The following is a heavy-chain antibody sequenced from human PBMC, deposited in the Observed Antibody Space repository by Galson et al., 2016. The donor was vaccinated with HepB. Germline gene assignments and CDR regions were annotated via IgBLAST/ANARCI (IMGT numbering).Heavy chain of an antibody. D-gene: IGHD6-13*01. Sequence: ETLSLTCTVSGGPLSNYYWSWIRQPPGKGLEWIAYIYYSGSTNQNPSLKSRVTISVDTSKNQFSLQLRSVTAADTAVYYCARDRGSAAGFDYWGQGTLVTVSS. CDR1: GGPLSNYY. J-gene: IGHJ4*02. CDR2: IYYSGST. V-gene: IGHV4-59*01. CDR3: ARDRGSAAGFDY.